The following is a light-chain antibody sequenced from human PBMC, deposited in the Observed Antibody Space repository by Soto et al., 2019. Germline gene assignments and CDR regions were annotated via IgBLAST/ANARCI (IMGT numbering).Light chain of an antibody. CDR3: AAWDDSLRGWV. Sequence: QSVLTQPPSASGTPGQRVTISCSESSSSIGSNYIYWYQQLPGTAPKLLLYRDSQRPSGVPDRFSGSKSGTSASLAISGPRSENEADYYCAAWDDSLRGWVFGGGTKLTVL. CDR2: RDS. CDR1: SSSIGSNY. J-gene: IGLJ3*02. V-gene: IGLV1-47*01.